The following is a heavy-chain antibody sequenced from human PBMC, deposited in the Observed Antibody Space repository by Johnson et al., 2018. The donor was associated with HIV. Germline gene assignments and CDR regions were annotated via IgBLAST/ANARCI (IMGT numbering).Heavy chain of an antibody. D-gene: IGHD6-6*01. V-gene: IGHV3-30*18. CDR3: AKVHIPARWSAAFDI. Sequence: QVQLVESGGGVVQPGRSLRLSCAASGFTFGSYGIHWVRQAPGKGLEWVAVISYDGSNTYYADSVKGRFTICRDNSKDTLYLQMSSLRTEDTAVYYCAKVHIPARWSAAFDIWGRGTLVTVSS. CDR2: ISYDGSNT. CDR1: GFTFGSYG. J-gene: IGHJ3*02.